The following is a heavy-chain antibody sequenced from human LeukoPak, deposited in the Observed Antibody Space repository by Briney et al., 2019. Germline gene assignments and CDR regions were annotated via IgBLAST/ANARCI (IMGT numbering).Heavy chain of an antibody. D-gene: IGHD5-18*01. Sequence: GGSLRLSCAASGFTFSSYAMSWVRQAPGKGLEWVSAISGSGGSTYYADSVKGRFTISRDNSKNTLYLQMNSLRAEDTAVYYCAPSEGIQLWLDYYYGMDVWGQGATVTVSS. V-gene: IGHV3-23*01. CDR2: ISGSGGST. CDR1: GFTFSSYA. CDR3: APSEGIQLWLDYYYGMDV. J-gene: IGHJ6*02.